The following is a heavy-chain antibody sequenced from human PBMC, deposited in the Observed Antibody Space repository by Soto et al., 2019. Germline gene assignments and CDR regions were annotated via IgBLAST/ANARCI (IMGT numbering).Heavy chain of an antibody. CDR3: ARDLLLGYCSGGSCYPY. CDR2: IIPIFGTA. J-gene: IGHJ4*02. CDR1: GGTFSSYA. Sequence: ASVKVSCKASGGTFSSYAISWVRQAPGQGLEWMGGIIPIFGTANYAQKFQGRVTITADESTSTAYMELSSLRSEDTAVYYCARDLLLGYCSGGSCYPYWGQGTLVTVSS. D-gene: IGHD2-15*01. V-gene: IGHV1-69*13.